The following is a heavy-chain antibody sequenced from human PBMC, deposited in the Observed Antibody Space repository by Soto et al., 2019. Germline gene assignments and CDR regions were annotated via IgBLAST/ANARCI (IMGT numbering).Heavy chain of an antibody. Sequence: QVQLVQSGAEVKKPGASVKVSCKASGYTFTSYAINWVRQATGQGLEWMGWMNPNSGNTGYAQKFQGRVTMTRNTTISTAYKEPSSLRSEDTAVYYCARGITIFGAVDAGGQGTLVTVSS. CDR3: ARGITIFGAVDA. J-gene: IGHJ4*02. CDR1: GYTFTSYA. D-gene: IGHD3-3*01. V-gene: IGHV1-8*01. CDR2: MNPNSGNT.